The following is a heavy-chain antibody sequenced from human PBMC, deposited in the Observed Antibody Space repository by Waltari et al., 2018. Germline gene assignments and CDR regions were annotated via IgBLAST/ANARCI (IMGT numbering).Heavy chain of an antibody. CDR1: AFTFSTYW. V-gene: IGHV3-7*03. Sequence: EVQLVASGGGLVQPGGSLRLSCAGSAFTFSTYWVTWVRQASGRGLEWVANINYDGSEKNYVDSVKGRFTISRDNARNSLYLQMNSLRAEDTAVYYCATYRWLGYWGQGTLVTVSS. CDR2: INYDGSEK. D-gene: IGHD3-10*01. CDR3: ATYRWLGY. J-gene: IGHJ4*02.